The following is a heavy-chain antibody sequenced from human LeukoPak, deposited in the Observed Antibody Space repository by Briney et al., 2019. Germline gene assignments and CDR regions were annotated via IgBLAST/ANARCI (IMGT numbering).Heavy chain of an antibody. D-gene: IGHD3-22*01. CDR2: IYYSGST. V-gene: IGHV4-39*07. CDR3: ARDVFQGYYDSRRKGDWYFDL. Sequence: SETLSLTCTVSGGSISSSSYYWGWIRQPPGKALEWIGSIYYSGSTYYNPSLKSRVTISVDTSKNQFSLKLSSVTAADTAVYYCARDVFQGYYDSRRKGDWYFDLWGRGTLVTVSS. CDR1: GGSISSSSYY. J-gene: IGHJ2*01.